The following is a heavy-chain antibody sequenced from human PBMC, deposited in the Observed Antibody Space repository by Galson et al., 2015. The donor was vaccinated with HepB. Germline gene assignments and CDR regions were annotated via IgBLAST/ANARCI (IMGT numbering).Heavy chain of an antibody. J-gene: IGHJ4*02. D-gene: IGHD2-2*02. Sequence: VKVSCKVSGYDFTDNSLHWVQQAPGKGLEWMGLVDPENGDTTYAEKFQGRVTITADTSIDTAYMELSGLRSEDTALYYCVTYTYGWQNSDYWGQGTLVTVFS. CDR3: VTYTYGWQNSDY. V-gene: IGHV1-69-2*01. CDR2: VDPENGDT. CDR1: GYDFTDNS.